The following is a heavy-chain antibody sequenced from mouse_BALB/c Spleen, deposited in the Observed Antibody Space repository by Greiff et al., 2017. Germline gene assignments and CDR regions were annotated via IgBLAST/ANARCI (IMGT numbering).Heavy chain of an antibody. CDR1: GYSITSDYA. V-gene: IGHV3-2*02. CDR3: ARSGATGTGFAY. J-gene: IGHJ3*01. Sequence: EVQLQQSGPGLVKPSQSLSLTCTVTGYSITSDYAWNWIRQFPGNKLEWMGYISYSGSTSYNPSLKSRISITRDTSKNQFFLQLNSVTTEDTATYYCARSGATGTGFAYWGQGTLVTVSA. D-gene: IGHD4-1*01. CDR2: ISYSGST.